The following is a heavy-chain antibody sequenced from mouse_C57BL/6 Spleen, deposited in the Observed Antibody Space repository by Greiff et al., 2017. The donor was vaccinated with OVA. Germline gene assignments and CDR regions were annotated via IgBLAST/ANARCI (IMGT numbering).Heavy chain of an antibody. V-gene: IGHV5-6*01. CDR1: GFTFSSYG. CDR3: ARLDYSGY. J-gene: IGHJ2*01. D-gene: IGHD2-4*01. Sequence: EVQVVESGGDLVKPGGSLKLSCAASGFTFSSYGMSWVRQTPDKRLEWVATISSGGSYTYYPDSVKGRFTISRDNAKNTLYLQMSSLKSEDTAMYYCARLDYSGYWGQGTTLTVSS. CDR2: ISSGGSYT.